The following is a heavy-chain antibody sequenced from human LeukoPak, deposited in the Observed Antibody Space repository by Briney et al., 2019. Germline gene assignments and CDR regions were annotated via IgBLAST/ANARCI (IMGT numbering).Heavy chain of an antibody. J-gene: IGHJ6*02. Sequence: GGSLRLSCAASGFTFSSYGMHWGRQAPGKGLEWVAVISYDGSNKYYEACAKARFTISRYNSKIPLYLQMNSLRAEDTAVYYCAKDRPLEGLDIVFSWWNSGMDVWGQGTTVTVSS. CDR1: GFTFSSYG. V-gene: IGHV3-30*18. CDR3: AKDRPLEGLDIVFSWWNSGMDV. D-gene: IGHD5-12*01. CDR2: ISYDGSNK.